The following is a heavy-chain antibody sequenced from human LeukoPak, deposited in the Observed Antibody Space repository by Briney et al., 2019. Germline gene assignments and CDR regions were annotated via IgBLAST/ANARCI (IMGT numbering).Heavy chain of an antibody. V-gene: IGHV4-4*07. D-gene: IGHD6-6*01. CDR3: ARGSLSIAARLTLSYYYYGMDV. CDR1: GGSISSYY. Sequence: PSETLSLTCTVSGGSISSYYWNWIRQPAGKGLEWIGRIYTSGSTNYNPSLKSRVTMSVDTSKNQFSLKLSSVTAADTAVYYCARGSLSIAARLTLSYYYYGMDVWGQGTTVTVSS. J-gene: IGHJ6*02. CDR2: IYTSGST.